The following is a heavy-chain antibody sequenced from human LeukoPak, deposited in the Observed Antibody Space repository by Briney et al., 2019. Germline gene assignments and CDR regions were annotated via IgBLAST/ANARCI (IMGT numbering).Heavy chain of an antibody. CDR3: ARGRISLCSSTSCYVFGGNARPPGRYDY. CDR1: GGSFSGYY. V-gene: IGHV4-34*01. Sequence: SETLSLTCAVYGGSFSGYYWSWIRQPPGKGLEWIGEINHSGSTNYNPSPKSRVTISVDTSKNQFSLKLSSVTAADTAVYYCARGRISLCSSTSCYVFGGNARPPGRYDYWGQGTLVTVSS. J-gene: IGHJ4*02. CDR2: INHSGST. D-gene: IGHD2-2*01.